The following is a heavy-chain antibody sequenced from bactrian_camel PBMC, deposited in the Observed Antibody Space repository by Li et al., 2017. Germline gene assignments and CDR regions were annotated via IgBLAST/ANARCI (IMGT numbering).Heavy chain of an antibody. V-gene: IGHV3-2*01. J-gene: IGHJ4*01. CDR1: GATGSTYS. D-gene: IGHD2*01. Sequence: VQLVESGGGTVQTGESLRLSCAASGATGSTYSMSWFRQAPGKGLEWVSGIYSDGSNTYYVDSVNGRFTISRDNAKNTLYLQMNSLNTEDTAMYYCAAAAGLFGGTCVDVRSVDYWARGPRSPSP. CDR2: IYSDGSNT.